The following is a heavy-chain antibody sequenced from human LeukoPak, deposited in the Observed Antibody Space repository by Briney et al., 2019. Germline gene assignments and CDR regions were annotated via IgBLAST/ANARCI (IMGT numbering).Heavy chain of an antibody. D-gene: IGHD3-10*01. CDR2: ISSSSSYI. CDR1: GFTFSSYS. J-gene: IGHJ4*02. Sequence: GGSLRLSCAASGFTFSSYSMNWVRQAPGKGLEWVSSISSSSSYIYYADSVKGRFTIPRDNAKNSLYLQMNSLRAEDTAVYYCARDLLSGSYPAYFDYWGQGTLVTVSS. CDR3: ARDLLSGSYPAYFDY. V-gene: IGHV3-21*01.